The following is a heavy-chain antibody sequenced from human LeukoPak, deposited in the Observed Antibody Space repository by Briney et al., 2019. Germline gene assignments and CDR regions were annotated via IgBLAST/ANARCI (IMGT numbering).Heavy chain of an antibody. D-gene: IGHD4-17*01. CDR2: INPSGGST. CDR3: AREGGYGVGEGFDI. Sequence: ASVKVSCKASGYTFITYYMHWVRQAPGQGLEWMGIINPSGGSTSYAQKFQGRATMTGDTSTSTVYMELSSLRSEDTAVYYCAREGGYGVGEGFDIWGQGTMVTVSP. J-gene: IGHJ3*02. V-gene: IGHV1-46*01. CDR1: GYTFITYY.